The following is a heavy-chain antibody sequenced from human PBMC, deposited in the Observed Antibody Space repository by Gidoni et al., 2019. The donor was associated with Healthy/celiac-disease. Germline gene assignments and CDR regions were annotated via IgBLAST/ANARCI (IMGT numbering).Heavy chain of an antibody. Sequence: QLQLQESGPGLVKPSETLSLTCTVSGGSISSSSYYWGWIRQPPGKGLEWIGRIYYSGSTYYNPSLKSRVTISVDTSKNQFSLKLSSVTAADTAVYYCASISIAAAGSYYYYYYMDVWGKGTTVTVSS. CDR1: GGSISSSSYY. D-gene: IGHD6-13*01. V-gene: IGHV4-39*01. J-gene: IGHJ6*03. CDR2: IYYSGST. CDR3: ASISIAAAGSYYYYYYMDV.